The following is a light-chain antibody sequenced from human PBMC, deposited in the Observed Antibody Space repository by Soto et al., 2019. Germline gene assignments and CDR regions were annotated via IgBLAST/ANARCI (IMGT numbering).Light chain of an antibody. CDR1: RSISNY. CDR3: QQSYNSPLT. Sequence: DIQMTQSPSSLSASVGDRVTIACRASRSISNYLNWYQQKTGEAPKLLVSVASTLQSGVPSRFSGTGYGTEFPLTISSLHPADFANYYCQQSYNSPLTFGGGTKVEMK. V-gene: IGKV1-39*01. CDR2: VAS. J-gene: IGKJ4*02.